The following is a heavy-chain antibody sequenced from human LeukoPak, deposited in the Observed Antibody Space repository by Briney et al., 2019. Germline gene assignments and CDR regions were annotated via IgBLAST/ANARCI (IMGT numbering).Heavy chain of an antibody. CDR3: AKVQYSNYDMNFDS. V-gene: IGHV3-23*01. D-gene: IGHD5-12*01. Sequence: GGSLRLSCAASGFTFSSYAMSWVRQAPGMGLEWVSAIGGSDGNTYYTDSVKGRFTISRDNSKNSLYLQINSLRADDTAVYYCAKVQYSNYDMNFDSWGQGTLVTVSP. CDR2: IGGSDGNT. J-gene: IGHJ4*02. CDR1: GFTFSSYA.